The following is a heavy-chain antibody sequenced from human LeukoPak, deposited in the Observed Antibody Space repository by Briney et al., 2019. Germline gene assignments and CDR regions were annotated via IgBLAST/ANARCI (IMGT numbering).Heavy chain of an antibody. Sequence: APVKVSCKASGYTFSRYYMHWVRQAPGQGPEWMGIINPSGAHTSYAQKFQGRVSMTRDMSTSTVYMELSSLRSDDTAIYYCARAVAAAAYVFDIWGQGTMVTVSS. CDR2: INPSGAHT. CDR3: ARAVAAAAYVFDI. V-gene: IGHV1-46*01. D-gene: IGHD2-2*01. CDR1: GYTFSRYY. J-gene: IGHJ3*02.